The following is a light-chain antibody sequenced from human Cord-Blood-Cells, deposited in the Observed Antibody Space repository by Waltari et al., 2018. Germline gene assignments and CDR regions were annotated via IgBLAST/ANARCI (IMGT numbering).Light chain of an antibody. CDR1: KLGDHH. J-gene: IGLJ3*02. Sequence: SYDLTQPPSASVSPGQTASITSSGEKLGDHHTCWYQQKPGQSPVLVIYQDSKRPSGSPERFSGSNSGNTATLTISGTQAMDEADYYCQAWDSSTNWVFGGGTKLTVL. CDR2: QDS. CDR3: QAWDSSTNWV. V-gene: IGLV3-1*01.